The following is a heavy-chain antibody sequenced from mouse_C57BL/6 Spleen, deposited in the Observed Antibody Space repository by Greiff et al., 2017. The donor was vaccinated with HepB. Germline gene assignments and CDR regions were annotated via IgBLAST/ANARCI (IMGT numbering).Heavy chain of an antibody. CDR2: ISDGGSYT. V-gene: IGHV5-4*01. J-gene: IGHJ2*01. D-gene: IGHD2-5*01. CDR3: ARGSNYYFDY. CDR1: GFTFSSYA. Sequence: EVQWVESGGGLVKPGGSLKLSCAASGFTFSSYAMSWVRQTPEKRLEWVATISDGGSYTYYPDNVKGRFTISRDNAKNNLYLQMSHLKSEDTAMYYCARGSNYYFDYWGQGTTLTVSS.